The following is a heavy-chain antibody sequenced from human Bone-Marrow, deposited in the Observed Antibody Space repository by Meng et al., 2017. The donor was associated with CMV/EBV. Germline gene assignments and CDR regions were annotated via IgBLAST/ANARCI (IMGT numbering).Heavy chain of an antibody. CDR3: AKDIDYYGMDV. Sequence: GGSLRLSCAASGFTFDDYAMHWVRQAPGKGLEWVSGISRNSSSISYADSVKGRFTISRDNAKNSLYLQMNSLRAEDTALYYCAKDIDYYGMDVWGQGTTVTVSS. CDR2: ISRNSSSI. CDR1: GFTFDDYA. V-gene: IGHV3-9*01. J-gene: IGHJ6*02.